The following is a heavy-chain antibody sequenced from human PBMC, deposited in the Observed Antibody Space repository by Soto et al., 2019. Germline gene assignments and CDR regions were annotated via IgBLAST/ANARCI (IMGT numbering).Heavy chain of an antibody. CDR1: GYSFTSYW. CDR3: ARANSSSSYYYYLDF. Sequence: GESLKISCKGSGYSFTSYWIGWVRQMPGKGLEWMGIIYPGDSDTRYSPSFQGQVTISADKSISTAYLQWSSLKASDTAMYYCARANSSSSYYYYLDFWGKGITVTGS. D-gene: IGHD6-6*01. V-gene: IGHV5-51*01. CDR2: IYPGDSDT. J-gene: IGHJ6*03.